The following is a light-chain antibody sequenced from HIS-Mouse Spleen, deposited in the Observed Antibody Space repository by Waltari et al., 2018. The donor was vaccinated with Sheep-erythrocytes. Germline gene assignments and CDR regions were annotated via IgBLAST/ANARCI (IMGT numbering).Light chain of an antibody. CDR3: SSYAGSNNWV. J-gene: IGLJ3*02. CDR2: EVS. V-gene: IGLV2-8*01. Sequence: QSALTPPPSASGSPGQSVTISCTGTSSDVVGYNYVPWYQQHPGKAPKLMIYEVSKRPSGVPDRFSGSKSGNTASLTVSGLQAEDEADYYCSSYAGSNNWVFGGGTKLTVL. CDR1: SSDVVGYNY.